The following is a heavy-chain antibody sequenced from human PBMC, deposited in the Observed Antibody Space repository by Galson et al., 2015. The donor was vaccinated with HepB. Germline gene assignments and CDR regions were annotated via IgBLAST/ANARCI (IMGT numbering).Heavy chain of an antibody. V-gene: IGHV3-15*01. D-gene: IGHD3-3*01. CDR3: SHTMPKVLPRSSAFDI. CDR2: IKTKAAGGTA. J-gene: IGHJ3*02. Sequence: SLRLSCAASGFIFSDAWMSWVRQAPGKGLEWVGRIKTKAAGGTAVHAASVEGRFTISRDDSKNTLYLQMNSLKVDDTAVYYCSHTMPKVLPRSSAFDIWGPGTAVTVSS. CDR1: GFIFSDAW.